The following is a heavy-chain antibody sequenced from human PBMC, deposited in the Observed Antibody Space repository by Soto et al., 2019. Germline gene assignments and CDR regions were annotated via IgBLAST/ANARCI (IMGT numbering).Heavy chain of an antibody. Sequence: QVQLQESGPGLVKPSETLSLTCTVSGGSISSYYWSWIRQPPGKGLEWIGYIYYSGSTNYNPSLQSRVTISVDTSKNQFSLRLNSVTAADTAVYYCARGVAVAAYYFDHWGQGTLVTVSS. CDR2: IYYSGST. CDR3: ARGVAVAAYYFDH. J-gene: IGHJ4*02. CDR1: GGSISSYY. D-gene: IGHD6-19*01. V-gene: IGHV4-59*01.